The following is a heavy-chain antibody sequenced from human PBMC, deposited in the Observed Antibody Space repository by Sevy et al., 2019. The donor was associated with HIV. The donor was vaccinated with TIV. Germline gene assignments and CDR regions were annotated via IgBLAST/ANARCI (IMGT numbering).Heavy chain of an antibody. Sequence: SQTLSLTCAVYGGSFSGYYWSWIRQPPGKGLEWIGEINHSGSTNYNPSLKSRVTISVDTSKNQFSLKLSCVTAADTAVYYCARAPYYDFWSGYYSDWFDPWGQGTLVTVSS. CDR1: GGSFSGYY. J-gene: IGHJ5*02. CDR2: INHSGST. V-gene: IGHV4-34*01. D-gene: IGHD3-3*01. CDR3: ARAPYYDFWSGYYSDWFDP.